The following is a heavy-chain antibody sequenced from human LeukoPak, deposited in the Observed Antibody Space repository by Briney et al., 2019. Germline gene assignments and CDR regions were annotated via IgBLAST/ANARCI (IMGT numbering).Heavy chain of an antibody. D-gene: IGHD3-22*01. CDR1: GFTFSSYW. V-gene: IGHV3-7*01. CDR2: IKQDGSEK. Sequence: PGGSLRLSCAASGFTFSSYWMSWVRQAPGKGLEWVANIKQDGSEKYYVDSVKGRFTISRDNAKNSLYLQMNSLRAEDTAVYYCARDADGGYYDSSGYYDYWGQGTLVTVSS. J-gene: IGHJ4*02. CDR3: ARDADGGYYDSSGYYDY.